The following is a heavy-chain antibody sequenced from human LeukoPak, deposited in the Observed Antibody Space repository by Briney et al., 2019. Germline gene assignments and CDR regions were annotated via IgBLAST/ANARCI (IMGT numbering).Heavy chain of an antibody. CDR1: RFTFRSYW. V-gene: IGHV3-74*01. Sequence: GGSLRLSCAASRFTFRSYWMHWVRQAPGKGLVWVSRIKSDGSSITYAESVKGRFTISRDNAKNSLYLQMNGLRAEDTAVYYCARGRSITLLRGVAMSDGFDIWGQGTMVAVSS. CDR3: ARGRSITLLRGVAMSDGFDI. D-gene: IGHD3-10*01. J-gene: IGHJ3*02. CDR2: IKSDGSSI.